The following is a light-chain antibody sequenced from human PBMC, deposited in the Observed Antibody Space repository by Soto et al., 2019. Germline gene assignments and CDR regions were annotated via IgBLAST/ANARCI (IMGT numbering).Light chain of an antibody. CDR2: EVT. CDR3: SSYASDSTHV. CDR1: SSDIGAYNY. V-gene: IGLV2-14*01. Sequence: QSALTQPASVSGSPGQSITISCTGTSSDIGAYNYVSWYRQHPGEAPKVIIYEVTHRPSGISSRFSGSKSGNTASLTISGLQAEDEADYCCSSYASDSTHVFGGGTKLTVL. J-gene: IGLJ3*02.